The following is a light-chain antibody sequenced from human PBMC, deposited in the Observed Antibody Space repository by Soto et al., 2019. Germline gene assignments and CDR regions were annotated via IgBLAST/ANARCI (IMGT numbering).Light chain of an antibody. CDR2: AAS. CDR1: QSICSY. Sequence: DIQMTQSPSSLSASVGDRVTITCRASQSICSYLNWYQEKPGKAPQLLIYAASSFQSGVPSRFSGSRSGTDYTLTISSLQPEDFATYSFQQSYSTPPAVGQGTKVEIK. J-gene: IGKJ1*01. V-gene: IGKV1-39*01. CDR3: QQSYSTPPA.